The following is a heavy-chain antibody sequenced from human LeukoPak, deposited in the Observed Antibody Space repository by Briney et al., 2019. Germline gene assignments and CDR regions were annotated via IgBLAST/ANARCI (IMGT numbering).Heavy chain of an antibody. V-gene: IGHV4-59*01. Sequence: SQTLSLTCTVSGGSISSYYWSWIRQPPGKGLEWIGYIYYSGSTNYNPSLKSRVTISVDTSKNQFSLKLSSVTAADTAVYYCARSLSTYAMSFYDGMDVWGQGTTVTVSS. CDR2: IYYSGST. D-gene: IGHD2-8*01. CDR1: GGSISSYY. CDR3: ARSLSTYAMSFYDGMDV. J-gene: IGHJ6*02.